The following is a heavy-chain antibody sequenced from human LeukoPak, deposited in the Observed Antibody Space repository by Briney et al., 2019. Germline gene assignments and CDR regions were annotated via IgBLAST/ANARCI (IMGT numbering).Heavy chain of an antibody. CDR2: ISGSGGST. CDR3: AKAIAVSGTPRDAFDI. J-gene: IGHJ3*02. Sequence: GGSLRLSCAASGFTFSSYAMSWVRQAPGEGLEWVSAISGSGGSTYYADSVKGRFTISRDNSKNTLYLQMNSLRAEDTAVYYCAKAIAVSGTPRDAFDIWGQGTMVTVSS. CDR1: GFTFSSYA. D-gene: IGHD6-19*01. V-gene: IGHV3-23*01.